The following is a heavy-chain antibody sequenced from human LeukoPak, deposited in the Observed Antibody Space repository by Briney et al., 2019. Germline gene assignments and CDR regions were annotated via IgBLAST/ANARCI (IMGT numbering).Heavy chain of an antibody. CDR2: IYHSGST. V-gene: IGHV4-30-2*01. J-gene: IGHJ4*02. Sequence: SQTLSLTCAVSGGSISSGGYSWSWIRQPPGKGLVWIGYIYHSGSTYYNPSLKSRVTISVDRSKNQFSLKLSSVTAADTAVYYCARVNSSSWYGLDYWGQGTLVTVSS. CDR1: GGSISSGGYS. CDR3: ARVNSSSWYGLDY. D-gene: IGHD6-13*01.